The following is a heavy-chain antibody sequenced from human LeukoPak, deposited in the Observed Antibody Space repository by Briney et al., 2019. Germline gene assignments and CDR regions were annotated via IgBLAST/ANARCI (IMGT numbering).Heavy chain of an antibody. CDR2: ISRSGGST. D-gene: IGHD3-16*02. CDR3: ATLGWGSMITFGGVIVIPRGEDY. V-gene: IGHV3-23*01. CDR1: GFTFSSYA. Sequence: GGSLRLSCAASGFTFSSYAMSWVRQAPGKGLEWVSAISRSGGSTYYADSVKGRFTISRDNSKNTLYLQMNGLRAEDTAVYYCATLGWGSMITFGGVIVIPRGEDYWGQGTLVTVSS. J-gene: IGHJ4*02.